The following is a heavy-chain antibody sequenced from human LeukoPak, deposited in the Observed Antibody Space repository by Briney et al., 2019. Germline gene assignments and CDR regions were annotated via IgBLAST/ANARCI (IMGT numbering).Heavy chain of an antibody. CDR3: ARSVNYSPADY. CDR1: GFIFSSYA. CDR2: ISGSGGST. J-gene: IGHJ4*02. V-gene: IGHV3-23*01. D-gene: IGHD1-26*01. Sequence: GGSLRLSCAASGFIFSSYAMSWVRQAPGKGLEWVSTISGSGGSTNYADTVKGRFTISRDNANNTLYLQMNSLRAEDTAVYYCARSVNYSPADYWGQGTLVTVSS.